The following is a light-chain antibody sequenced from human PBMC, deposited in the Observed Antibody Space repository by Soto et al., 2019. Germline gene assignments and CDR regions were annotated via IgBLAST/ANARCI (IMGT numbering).Light chain of an antibody. CDR1: QSVGGSF. J-gene: IGKJ1*01. Sequence: ENVLTQSPATPSLSPGEKATLSRRASQSVGGSFLAWYQQKPGQAPRLLIYDASSRATGIPDRFSGSESGTDFTLTISRLEPEDFAVYYCQQYGISPQAFGQGTKVDIK. CDR3: QQYGISPQA. CDR2: DAS. V-gene: IGKV3-20*01.